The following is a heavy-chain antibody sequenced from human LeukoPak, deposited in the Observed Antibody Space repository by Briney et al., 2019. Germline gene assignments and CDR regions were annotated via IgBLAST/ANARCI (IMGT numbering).Heavy chain of an antibody. J-gene: IGHJ4*02. D-gene: IGHD3-10*01. CDR2: INTNTGNP. CDR1: GYTFTIYA. Sequence: GASVTVSCKASGYTFTIYAMNWVRQAPGQGLEWMGWINTNTGNPTYAQGFTGRFVFSLDTSVSTAYLQISSLKAEDTAVYYCARVTFGGVRGVIITIDYWGQGTLVTVSS. V-gene: IGHV7-4-1*02. CDR3: ARVTFGGVRGVIITIDY.